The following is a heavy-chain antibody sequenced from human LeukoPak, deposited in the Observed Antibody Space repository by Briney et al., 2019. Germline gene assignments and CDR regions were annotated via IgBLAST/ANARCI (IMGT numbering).Heavy chain of an antibody. Sequence: SQTLSLTCAISGDSVSSEDAAWNWIRQSPSRGLEWLGRTYYRSKWGSDYAVSVRGRITVNPDTSKNQFSLHLNSVTPEDTAVYYCARRLTQYDCFDPWGQGILVTVSS. J-gene: IGHJ5*02. CDR3: ARRLTQYDCFDP. V-gene: IGHV6-1*01. CDR2: TYYRSKWGS. CDR1: GDSVSSEDAA. D-gene: IGHD2-2*01.